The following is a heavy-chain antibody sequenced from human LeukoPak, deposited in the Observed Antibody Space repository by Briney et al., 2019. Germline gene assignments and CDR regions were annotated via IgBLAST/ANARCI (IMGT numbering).Heavy chain of an antibody. J-gene: IGHJ3*02. D-gene: IGHD3-22*01. CDR2: INPNSGGT. V-gene: IGHV1-2*06. CDR3: ARLTLRSESGYQTFDI. Sequence: ASVKVSCKAPGYTFTGYYMHWVRQAPGQGPEWMGRINPNSGGTNYAQKFQGRVTMTRDTSISTAYMELSRLRSDDTAVYYCARLTLRSESGYQTFDIWGQGTMVTVSS. CDR1: GYTFTGYY.